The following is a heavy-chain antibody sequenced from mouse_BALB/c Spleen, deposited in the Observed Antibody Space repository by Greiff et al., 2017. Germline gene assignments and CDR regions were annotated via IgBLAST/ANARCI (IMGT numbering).Heavy chain of an antibody. CDR2: ISIGGGST. D-gene: IGHD2-3*01. CDR1: GFTFSSYT. Sequence: EVQGVESGGGLVQPGGSLKLSCAASGFTFSSYTMAWVRQTPEKRLEWVAYISIGGGSTYYPDTVKGRFTISRDNPKNTLYLQMSSLKSEDTAMYYCARDGYFWGFDVWGAGTTVTVSS. CDR3: ARDGYFWGFDV. J-gene: IGHJ1*01. V-gene: IGHV5-12-2*01.